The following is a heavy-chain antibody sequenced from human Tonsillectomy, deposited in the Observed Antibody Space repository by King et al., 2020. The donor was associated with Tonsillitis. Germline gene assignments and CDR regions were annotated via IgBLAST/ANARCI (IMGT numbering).Heavy chain of an antibody. CDR3: ARAPRRRVGELRLDY. J-gene: IGHJ4*02. Sequence: QLPESGPGLMKPSETLSLTCTVSGGSISSYYWSWIRQPPGKGLEWIGYIYYSGNTNYSPSLKSRVSISIDTSKNQFSLKLSSMTAADTAVYYCARAPRRRVGELRLDYWGQGILVTVSS. D-gene: IGHD3-10*01. V-gene: IGHV4-59*01. CDR1: GGSISSYY. CDR2: IYYSGNT.